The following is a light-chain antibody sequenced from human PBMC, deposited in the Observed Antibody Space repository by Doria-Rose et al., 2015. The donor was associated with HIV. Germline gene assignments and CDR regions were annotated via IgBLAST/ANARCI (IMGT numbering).Light chain of an antibody. CDR2: SAS. Sequence: TQSPATLSVSPGERATLSCRASQGIGSDLAWYQQKPGQAPRLLIYSASIRATGIPPRFTGGGSGTEFTLTISSLQSEDFAVYFCQQYSQWPPYTFGQGTKLEVK. J-gene: IGKJ2*01. CDR1: QGIGSD. CDR3: QQYSQWPPYT. V-gene: IGKV3-15*01.